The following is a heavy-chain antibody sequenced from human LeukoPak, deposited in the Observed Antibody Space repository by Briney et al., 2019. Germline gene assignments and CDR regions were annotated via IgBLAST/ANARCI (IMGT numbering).Heavy chain of an antibody. CDR1: GGTFSSYA. CDR3: ARNGLLWFGGLGGGLDP. J-gene: IGHJ5*02. CDR2: IIPIFGTA. D-gene: IGHD3-10*01. Sequence: ASVKVSCKASGGTFSSYAISWVRQAPGQGLEWMGGIIPIFGTANYAQKFQGRVTITADESTSTAYMELRSLRSDDTAVYYCARNGLLWFGGLGGGLDPWGQGTLVTVSS. V-gene: IGHV1-69*13.